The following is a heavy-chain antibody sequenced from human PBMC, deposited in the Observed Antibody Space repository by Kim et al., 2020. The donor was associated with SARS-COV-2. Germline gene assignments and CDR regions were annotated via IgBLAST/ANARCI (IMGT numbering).Heavy chain of an antibody. CDR1: GFTFSNAW. CDR3: TTAKYSSSWYLAVAVSDWFDP. D-gene: IGHD6-13*01. CDR2: IKSKTDGGTT. Sequence: GGSLRLSCAASGFTFSNAWMSWVRQAPGKGLEWVGRIKSKTDGGTTDYAAPVKGRFTISRDDSKNTLYLQMNSLKTEDTAVYYCTTAKYSSSWYLAVAVSDWFDPWGQGTLVTVSS. V-gene: IGHV3-15*01. J-gene: IGHJ5*02.